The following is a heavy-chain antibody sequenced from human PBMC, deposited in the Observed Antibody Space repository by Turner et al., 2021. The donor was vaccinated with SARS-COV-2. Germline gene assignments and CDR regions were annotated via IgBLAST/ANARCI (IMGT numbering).Heavy chain of an antibody. Sequence: EVQLEESGGGLVQPGGSLRLSCAASGFTFSSDSMNWVRQGQGKGMEWVSSISSSSSYIDYADSVKGRVTISRDNAKNSLYLQMNSLRAEDTAVYYCARDHRPIIVPAAKRAGSYYYGMDVWGQGTTVTVSS. J-gene: IGHJ6*02. CDR1: GFTFSSDS. CDR2: ISSSSSYI. CDR3: ARDHRPIIVPAAKRAGSYYYGMDV. V-gene: IGHV3-21*01. D-gene: IGHD2-2*01.